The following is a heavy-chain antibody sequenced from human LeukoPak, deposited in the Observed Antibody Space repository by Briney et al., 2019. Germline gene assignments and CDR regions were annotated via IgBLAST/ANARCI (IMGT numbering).Heavy chain of an antibody. Sequence: GGSLRLSCAASGFTFSSYAMSWVRQAPGKGLEWVSAISGSGGSTYYADSVKGRFTISRDNSKDTLYLQMNSLRAEDTAVYYCAKDDAWGRYKDWGQGTLVTVSS. V-gene: IGHV3-23*01. J-gene: IGHJ1*01. D-gene: IGHD3-16*01. CDR1: GFTFSSYA. CDR2: ISGSGGST. CDR3: AKDDAWGRYKD.